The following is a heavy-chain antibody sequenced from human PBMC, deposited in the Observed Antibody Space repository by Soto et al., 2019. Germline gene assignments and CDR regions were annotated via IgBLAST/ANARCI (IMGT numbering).Heavy chain of an antibody. Sequence: GASVKVSCKASGYTFTSYAMHWVRQAPGQRLEWMGWINAGNGNTKYSQKFQGRVTITRDTSASTAYMELSSLTSEDTAVYYCARDLTMVRGVDYWGQGTLVTVSS. D-gene: IGHD3-10*01. CDR3: ARDLTMVRGVDY. J-gene: IGHJ4*02. CDR2: INAGNGNT. V-gene: IGHV1-3*01. CDR1: GYTFTSYA.